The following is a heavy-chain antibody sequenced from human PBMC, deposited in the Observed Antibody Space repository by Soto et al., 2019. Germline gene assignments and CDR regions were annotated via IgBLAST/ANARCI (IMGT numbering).Heavy chain of an antibody. CDR1: GDLFNNHA. D-gene: IGHD2-8*02. J-gene: IGHJ4*02. CDR2: ISPLFSTT. V-gene: IGHV1-69*01. Sequence: QVQLVQSGAEVKEPGSSVKVSCKASGDLFNNHAFNWVRQAPGQGLEWMGRISPLFSTTNYAQKFQGRGALGADELTTVVYLEVNNLESDDSAIYYCAASSAIAAGGYFKFWGQGTLVTVSP. CDR3: AASSAIAAGGYFKF.